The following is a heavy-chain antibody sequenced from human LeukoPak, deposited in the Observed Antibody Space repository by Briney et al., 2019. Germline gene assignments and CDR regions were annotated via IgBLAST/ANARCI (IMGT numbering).Heavy chain of an antibody. Sequence: PGGSLRLSCAASGFTFNSYGMHWVRQAPGKGLEWVAVIWYDGSNKFYADSVKGRFTISRNNSKNTLYLQMNSLRAEDTAVYYCARAGDYGSGSFRWRHFDYWGQGTLVTVSS. J-gene: IGHJ4*02. CDR2: IWYDGSNK. V-gene: IGHV3-33*01. D-gene: IGHD3-10*01. CDR1: GFTFNSYG. CDR3: ARAGDYGSGSFRWRHFDY.